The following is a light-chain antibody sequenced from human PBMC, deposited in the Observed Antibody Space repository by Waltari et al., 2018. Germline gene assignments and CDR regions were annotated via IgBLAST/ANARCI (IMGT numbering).Light chain of an antibody. Sequence: QSALTPTASVSGSPGQSITIPCTGTSSDVGSYNLAPWYQQHPGKVPKFMIYEGSERPSGVSNRFSGTKSGNTATLTISGLQAEDEADYYCCSYAGSNSWVFGGGTKLTVV. CDR3: CSYAGSNSWV. CDR1: SSDVGSYNL. CDR2: EGS. J-gene: IGLJ3*02. V-gene: IGLV2-23*01.